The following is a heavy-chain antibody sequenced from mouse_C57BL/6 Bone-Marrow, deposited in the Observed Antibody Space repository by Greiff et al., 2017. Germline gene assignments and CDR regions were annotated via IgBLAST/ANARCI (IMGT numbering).Heavy chain of an antibody. Sequence: VQLQQPGAELVRPGTSVKLSCKASGYTFTSYWMHWVKQRPGQGLEWIGVIDPSDSYTNYNQKFKGKATLTVDTSSSTAYMQLSSLTSEDSAVYYCARSNTVVAYYFDSGGQGTTLTVSS. CDR1: GYTFTSYW. J-gene: IGHJ2*01. D-gene: IGHD1-1*01. V-gene: IGHV1-59*01. CDR3: ARSNTVVAYYFDS. CDR2: IDPSDSYT.